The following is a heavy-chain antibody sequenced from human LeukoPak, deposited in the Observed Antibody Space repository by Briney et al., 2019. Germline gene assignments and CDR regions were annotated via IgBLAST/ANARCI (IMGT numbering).Heavy chain of an antibody. V-gene: IGHV3-7*03. CDR2: IKQDGSEK. J-gene: IGHJ4*02. CDR1: GFTFSSYW. CDR3: SNWLEGAQNYFDY. D-gene: IGHD3-22*01. Sequence: PGGSLRLSCAASGFTFSSYWMSWVRQAPGKGLEWVANIKQDGSEKYYVDSVKGRFTSSRDNSKDTLYLQMNSLRAEDTAVYYCSNWLEGAQNYFDYWGQGTLVTVSS.